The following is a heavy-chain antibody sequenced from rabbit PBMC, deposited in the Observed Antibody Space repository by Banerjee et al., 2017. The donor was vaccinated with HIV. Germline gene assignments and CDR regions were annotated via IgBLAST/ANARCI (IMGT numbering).Heavy chain of an antibody. CDR2: IGFGSTGNS. J-gene: IGHJ6*01. CDR3: ARDTSSSFSSYGMDL. V-gene: IGHV1S45*01. D-gene: IGHD1-1*01. Sequence: QEQLEESGGDLVKPEGSLTLTCTASGFSFSSSYWICWVRQAPGKGLEWIACIGFGSTGNSYYASWAKGRFTISKTSSTTVTLQMTSLTAADTATYFCARDTSSSFSSYGMDLWGQGTLVTVS. CDR1: GFSFSSSYW.